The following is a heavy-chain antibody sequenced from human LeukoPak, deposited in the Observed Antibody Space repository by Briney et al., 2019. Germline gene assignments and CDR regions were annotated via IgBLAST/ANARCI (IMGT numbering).Heavy chain of an antibody. CDR2: TSGDGSTT. Sequence: GGCLRLSCEASGFTFNTYYMHWVRQAPGKGLVWVSRTSGDGSTTIYADSVKGRFTISRDNAKNSLYLQMNSLRADDTAVYYCVRVPYWGQGTLVTVSS. CDR1: GFTFNTYY. CDR3: VRVPY. V-gene: IGHV3-74*01. J-gene: IGHJ4*02.